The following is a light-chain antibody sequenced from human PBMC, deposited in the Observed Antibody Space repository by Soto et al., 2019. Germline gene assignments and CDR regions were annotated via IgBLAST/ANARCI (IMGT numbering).Light chain of an antibody. J-gene: IGKJ2*01. CDR3: QQSSNWPPYT. V-gene: IGKV3-11*01. Sequence: EIVLTQSPATLSLSPGERATLSCRASQSVSSYLAWYPQKPGQAPRLRIYDASNRATGIPARFSGSGSGTDFTLTISSLEPEDFAVYYCQQSSNWPPYTFGQGTKLAIK. CDR1: QSVSSY. CDR2: DAS.